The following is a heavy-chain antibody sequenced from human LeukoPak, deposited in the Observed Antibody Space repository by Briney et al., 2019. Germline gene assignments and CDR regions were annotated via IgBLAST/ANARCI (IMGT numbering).Heavy chain of an antibody. V-gene: IGHV3-23*01. CDR3: AKDGGSGYRTSFFDY. CDR1: GFTFSSYA. Sequence: GGSLRPSCAAPGFTFSSYAMSWVRQAPGKGLEWVSAISGSGGSTYYADSVKGRFTISRDNSKNTLYLQMNSLRAEDTAVYYCAKDGGSGYRTSFFDYWGQGTLVTVSS. CDR2: ISGSGGST. J-gene: IGHJ4*02. D-gene: IGHD3-22*01.